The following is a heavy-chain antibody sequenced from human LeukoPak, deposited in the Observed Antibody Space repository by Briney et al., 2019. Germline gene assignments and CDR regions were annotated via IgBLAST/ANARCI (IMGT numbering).Heavy chain of an antibody. J-gene: IGHJ4*02. Sequence: ASVKFSCKASGYIFINYYMHWVRQAPGQGLEWMGIINPSGGSTRYAQKFQGRVTMTRDTSTSTVYMELSSLRSEDTAVYYCARSYSGSYYAESGVDYWGQGTLVTVSS. D-gene: IGHD1-26*01. CDR1: GYIFINYY. CDR3: ARSYSGSYYAESGVDY. CDR2: INPSGGST. V-gene: IGHV1-46*01.